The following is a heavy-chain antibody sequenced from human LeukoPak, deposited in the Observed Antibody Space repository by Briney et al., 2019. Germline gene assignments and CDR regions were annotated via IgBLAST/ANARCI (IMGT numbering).Heavy chain of an antibody. CDR3: ARDLTVYSGSYGY. D-gene: IGHD1-26*01. Sequence: GASVKISCKASGYTFTGYYMEWVRQAPGQGLEWMGRINPNSGGTNFAQKFQGRVTMTRDTSISTAYMELTSLTSDDTAVYYCARDLTVYSGSYGYWGQGTLVTVSS. J-gene: IGHJ4*02. CDR2: INPNSGGT. V-gene: IGHV1-2*02. CDR1: GYTFTGYY.